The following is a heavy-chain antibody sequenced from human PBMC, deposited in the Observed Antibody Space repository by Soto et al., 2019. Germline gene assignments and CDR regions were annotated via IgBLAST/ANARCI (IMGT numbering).Heavy chain of an antibody. CDR2: SYCTGST. Sequence: QVQLQESGPGLVKPSQTLSLSCTVSGGSLSSSNYYWGWIRQPPGKGLARIGSSYCTGSTYSNPSLNVRATMSVAASNNQFSLMLRSVTAADAAVYFCARQDGSTTSCRNWFDRWGQGTLVTVSS. CDR1: GGSLSSSNYY. J-gene: IGHJ5*02. D-gene: IGHD2-2*01. V-gene: IGHV4-39*01. CDR3: ARQDGSTTSCRNWFDR.